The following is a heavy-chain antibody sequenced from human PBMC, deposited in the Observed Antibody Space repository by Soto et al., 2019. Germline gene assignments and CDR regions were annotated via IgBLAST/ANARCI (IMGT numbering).Heavy chain of an antibody. CDR3: ARGGSLYWYFDL. V-gene: IGHV1-3*01. D-gene: IGHD1-26*01. CDR2: INAGNGNT. CDR1: GYTLTSYA. J-gene: IGHJ2*01. Sequence: ASVTVSCKASGYTLTSYAIHWVRQAPGQRLEWMGWINAGNGNTKYSQKFQGRVTITRDTSASTAYMELSSLRSEDTAVYYCARGGSLYWYFDLWGRGTLVTVSS.